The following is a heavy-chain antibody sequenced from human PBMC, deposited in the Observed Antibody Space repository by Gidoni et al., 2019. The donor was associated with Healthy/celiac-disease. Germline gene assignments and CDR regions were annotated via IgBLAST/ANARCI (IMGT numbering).Heavy chain of an antibody. J-gene: IGHJ6*02. D-gene: IGHD5-18*01. CDR1: GYSFTSYW. CDR2: IYPGDSVT. CDR3: ARLGGYGHYYYYYGMDV. V-gene: IGHV5-51*01. Sequence: EVQLVQSGAEVKKPGESLKISGQGSGYSFTSYWIGWGRQMPGKGLEWMGSIYPGDSVTRYSPSFQGQVTISADKSISTAYLQWSSLKASDTAMYYCARLGGYGHYYYYYGMDVWGQGTTVTVSS.